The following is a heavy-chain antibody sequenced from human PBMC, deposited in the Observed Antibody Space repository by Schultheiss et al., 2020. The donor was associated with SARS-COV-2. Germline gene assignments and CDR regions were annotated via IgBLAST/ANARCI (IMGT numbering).Heavy chain of an antibody. Sequence: GGSLRLSCAASGFTFDDYAMHWVRQAPGKGLEWVSGISWNSGSIGYADSVKGRFTISRDNAKNTLYLQMNSLRAEDTAVYYCARDSWWSRESLVDYWGQGTLVTVSS. V-gene: IGHV3-9*01. CDR1: GFTFDDYA. D-gene: IGHD2-15*01. CDR3: ARDSWWSRESLVDY. J-gene: IGHJ4*02. CDR2: ISWNSGSI.